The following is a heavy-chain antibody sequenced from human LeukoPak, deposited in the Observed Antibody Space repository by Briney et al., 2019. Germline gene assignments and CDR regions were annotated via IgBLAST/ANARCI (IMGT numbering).Heavy chain of an antibody. CDR3: ARGIAAAGHSAFAY. Sequence: GGSLRLSCAASGFTFSSYTMNWVRQGPGKGLEWVSSINTNSSYIHYADSVKGRFTISRDNAKNSLFLQMNSLRAEDTAVYYSARGIAAAGHSAFAYWGQGTLVTVSS. CDR2: INTNSSYI. J-gene: IGHJ4*02. CDR1: GFTFSSYT. V-gene: IGHV3-21*01. D-gene: IGHD6-13*01.